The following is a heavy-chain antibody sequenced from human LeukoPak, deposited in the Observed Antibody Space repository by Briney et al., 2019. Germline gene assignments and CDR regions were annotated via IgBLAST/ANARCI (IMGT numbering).Heavy chain of an antibody. V-gene: IGHV4-59*01. J-gene: IGHJ3*02. Sequence: SEALSLTCTVSGGSISSYYWSWIRQPPGKGLEWIGYIYYSGSTNYNPSLKSRVTISVDTSKNQFSLKLSSVTAADTAVYYCASDSSGRLDAFDIWGQGTMVTVSS. CDR2: IYYSGST. CDR3: ASDSSGRLDAFDI. CDR1: GGSISSYY. D-gene: IGHD6-19*01.